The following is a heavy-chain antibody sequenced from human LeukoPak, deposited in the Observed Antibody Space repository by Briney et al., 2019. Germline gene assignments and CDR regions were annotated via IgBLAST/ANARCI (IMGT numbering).Heavy chain of an antibody. Sequence: GGSLRLSCAASGFTVSSNYMSWVRQAPGKGLEWVSVIYSGGSTYYADSVKGRFTISRDNSKNTLYLQMNSLRAEDTAIYYCAKAPGTNYRSYFDYWGQGTLVTVSS. J-gene: IGHJ4*02. CDR1: GFTVSSNY. V-gene: IGHV3-66*01. CDR3: AKAPGTNYRSYFDY. D-gene: IGHD2-8*01. CDR2: IYSGGST.